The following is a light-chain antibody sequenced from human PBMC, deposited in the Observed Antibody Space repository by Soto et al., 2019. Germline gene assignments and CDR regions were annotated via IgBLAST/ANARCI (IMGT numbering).Light chain of an antibody. CDR3: QQSYSSPPT. CDR2: DAS. CDR1: QNIDTY. V-gene: IGKV1-39*01. Sequence: DIPITQSPPALSASVGDRFTITCRAGQNIDTYLNWYQQKPGKAPELLIHDASSLQSGVPSRFSGSGSGADSTLTIGSLQPEDFAVYYCQQSYSSPPTFGQGTKVDI. J-gene: IGKJ1*01.